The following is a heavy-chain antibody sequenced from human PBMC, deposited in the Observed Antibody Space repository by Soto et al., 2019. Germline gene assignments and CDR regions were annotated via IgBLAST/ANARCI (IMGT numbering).Heavy chain of an antibody. CDR2: IWYDGSNK. J-gene: IGHJ6*02. CDR1: GFTFSSYG. CDR3: ARIANWEEDYYYGMDV. Sequence: QVQLVESGGGVVQPGRSLRLSCAASGFTFSSYGMHWVRQAPGKGLERVAVIWYDGSNKYYADSVKGRFTISRDNSKNTLYLHMNSLRADDTAVYYCARIANWEEDYYYGMDVWGQGTTVTVSS. V-gene: IGHV3-33*01. D-gene: IGHD7-27*01.